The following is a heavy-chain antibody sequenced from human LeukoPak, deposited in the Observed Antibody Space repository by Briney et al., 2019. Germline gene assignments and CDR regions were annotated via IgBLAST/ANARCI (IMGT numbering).Heavy chain of an antibody. CDR2: VYYSGST. V-gene: IGHV4-39*07. D-gene: IGHD3-10*01. CDR1: DDSISSSSYY. Sequence: PSETLSLTCTVSDDSISSSSYYWGWIRQPPGKGLEWIGSVYYSGSTYHNPTLKSRVTISLDTSKNQFSLRLSSVTAADTAVYYCARSRVVTMVRGVIIRTRARYFDLWGRGTLVTVSS. J-gene: IGHJ2*01. CDR3: ARSRVVTMVRGVIIRTRARYFDL.